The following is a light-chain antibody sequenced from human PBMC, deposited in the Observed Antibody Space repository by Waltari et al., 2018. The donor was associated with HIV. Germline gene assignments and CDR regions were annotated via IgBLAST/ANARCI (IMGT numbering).Light chain of an antibody. CDR3: SSYSPRDSVV. Sequence: HSVLTQPASVSGSPGQSITISCSGPTSDMSSLNFVSWYQQSPGRAPKLIIFEVSSLSSGISGRCAGSKSGDTASLTISALRTEDEADYFCSSYSPRDSVVFGGGTKVTVL. V-gene: IGLV2-14*01. CDR2: EVS. CDR1: TSDMSSLNF. J-gene: IGLJ3*02.